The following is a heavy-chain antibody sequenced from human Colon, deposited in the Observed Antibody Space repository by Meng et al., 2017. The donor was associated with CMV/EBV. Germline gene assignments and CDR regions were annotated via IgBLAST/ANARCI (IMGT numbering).Heavy chain of an antibody. Sequence: QGQLVQVGAEVKKPGASVKVSCKASGYTFTGFYIQWVRQAPGQGLEWMGWINPKSGDTIYEQKFQGRVTMTRDTSISTVYMDLNSLRSDDTAVYFCARDLWSGSSDYFDYWGQGTLVTVSS. CDR2: INPKSGDT. CDR3: ARDLWSGSSDYFDY. D-gene: IGHD3-3*01. V-gene: IGHV1-2*02. J-gene: IGHJ4*02. CDR1: GYTFTGFY.